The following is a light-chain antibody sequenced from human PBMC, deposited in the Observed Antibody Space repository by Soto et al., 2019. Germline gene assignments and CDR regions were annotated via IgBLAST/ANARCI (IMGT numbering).Light chain of an antibody. J-gene: IGKJ4*01. CDR1: QSISNY. V-gene: IGKV1-39*01. CDR3: QQSYSTPT. CDR2: AAS. Sequence: DIQMTQSPSSLFASVGDRVTITCRASQSISNYLNWYQQKPGKAPKLLIYAASSLQSGVPSRFSGSGSGTEFTLTISSLQPEDFATYSCQQSYSTPTFGGGTKVEIK.